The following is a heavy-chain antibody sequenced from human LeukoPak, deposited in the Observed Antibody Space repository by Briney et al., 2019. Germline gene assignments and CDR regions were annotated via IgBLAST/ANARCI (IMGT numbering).Heavy chain of an antibody. Sequence: GGSLRLSCAASGFTFSSYWMHWVRQAPGKWLVWVSRINSDGSSTSYADSVKGRFTISRDNAKNTLYLQMNSLRAEDTAVYYCARVGTMVRGVINYWGQGTLVTVSS. CDR1: GFTFSSYW. CDR3: ARVGTMVRGVINY. D-gene: IGHD3-10*01. J-gene: IGHJ4*02. V-gene: IGHV3-74*01. CDR2: INSDGSST.